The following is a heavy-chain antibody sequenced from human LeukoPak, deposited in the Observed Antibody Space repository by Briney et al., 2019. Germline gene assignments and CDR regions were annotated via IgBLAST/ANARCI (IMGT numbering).Heavy chain of an antibody. Sequence: ASVKVSCKASGYTFTSYGISWVRQAPGQGLEWMGWISAYNGNTNYAQKLQGRVTMTTDTSTSTAYMELRSLRSDDTAVYYCARDRTTVTTNSKIDYWGQGNLVTVSS. CDR3: ARDRTTVTTNSKIDY. J-gene: IGHJ4*02. D-gene: IGHD4-17*01. CDR1: GYTFTSYG. CDR2: ISAYNGNT. V-gene: IGHV1-18*01.